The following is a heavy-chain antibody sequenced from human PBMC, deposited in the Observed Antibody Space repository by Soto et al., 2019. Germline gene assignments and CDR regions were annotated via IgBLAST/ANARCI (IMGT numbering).Heavy chain of an antibody. CDR3: ASGHDAYKVRY. D-gene: IGHD1-1*01. CDR1: GGSISSGGTGSY. Sequence: QVQLQESGPGLVKPSQTLSLTCTVSGGSISSGGTGSYWTWIRQLPGKGLEWIGYIYYTGNTYYNQTLKSRTTISIDTFENQFSLKLNSVTAADTAVYFCASGHDAYKVRYWGQGTLVTVSS. V-gene: IGHV4-31*03. J-gene: IGHJ4*02. CDR2: IYYTGNT.